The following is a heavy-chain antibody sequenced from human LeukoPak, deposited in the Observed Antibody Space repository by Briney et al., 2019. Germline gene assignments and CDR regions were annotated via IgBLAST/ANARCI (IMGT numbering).Heavy chain of an antibody. CDR2: IGGSGRST. CDR1: GFTFSSYA. CDR3: AKDRLIAVAGT. V-gene: IGHV3-23*01. D-gene: IGHD6-19*01. Sequence: PGGSLRLSCAASGFTFSSYAMNWVRQAPGKGLEWVSTIGGSGRSTYCADSVKGRFTISRDNSKNTLYLQMNSLRAEDTAVYYCAKDRLIAVAGTWGQGTLVTVSS. J-gene: IGHJ4*02.